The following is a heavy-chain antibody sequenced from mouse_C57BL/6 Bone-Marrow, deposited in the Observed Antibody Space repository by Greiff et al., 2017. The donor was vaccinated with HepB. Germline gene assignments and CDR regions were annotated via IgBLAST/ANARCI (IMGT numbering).Heavy chain of an antibody. D-gene: IGHD2-3*01. CDR1: GFSLTSYG. CDR2: IWSGGST. CDR3: ARKDDGYAHWYFDV. J-gene: IGHJ1*03. Sequence: VQLVESGPGLVQPSQSLSITCTASGFSLTSYGVHWVRQSTGKGLEWLGVIWSGGSTDYNAAFISRLSISKDNSKRQVFFKMNSLQADETAIYYCARKDDGYAHWYFDVWGTGTTVTVSS. V-gene: IGHV2-2*01.